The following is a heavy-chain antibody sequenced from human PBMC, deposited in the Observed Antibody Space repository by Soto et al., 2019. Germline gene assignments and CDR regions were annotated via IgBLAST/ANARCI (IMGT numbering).Heavy chain of an antibody. Sequence: ASVKVSCKASGYTFSSYYMNWVRQAPGQGLEWMGIINASSDSTSYAQKLQGRVTMTTDTSTSTAYMELSSLRSDDTAVYYCARDFSDILTGYYPIDYWGQGTRVTVSS. CDR3: ARDFSDILTGYYPIDY. J-gene: IGHJ4*02. CDR2: INASSDST. V-gene: IGHV1-46*01. D-gene: IGHD3-9*01. CDR1: GYTFSSYY.